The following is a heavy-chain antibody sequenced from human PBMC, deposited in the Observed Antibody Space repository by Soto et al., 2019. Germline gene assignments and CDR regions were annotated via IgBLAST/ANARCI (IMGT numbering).Heavy chain of an antibody. V-gene: IGHV3-30*03. Sequence: PGGSLRLSCAASGFIFSSYGMHWVRQAPGKGLEWVAVISYDENNKHYADSVKGRFTISRDNSKNTLYLQMNSLRVEDTAVYYCARDDYYDTSGYLALFDYWGQGTLVTVSS. D-gene: IGHD3-22*01. J-gene: IGHJ4*02. CDR2: ISYDENNK. CDR1: GFIFSSYG. CDR3: ARDDYYDTSGYLALFDY.